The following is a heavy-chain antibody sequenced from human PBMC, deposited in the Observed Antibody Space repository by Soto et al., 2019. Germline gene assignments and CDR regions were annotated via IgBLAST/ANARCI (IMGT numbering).Heavy chain of an antibody. CDR1: GYTFTSYD. Sequence: ASVKVSCKASGYTFTSYDINWVRQATGQGLEWMGWMNPNSGNTGYAQKFQGRVTMTRNTSISTAYMELGSLSSEDTAVYYCARVSLAILEVVPAAITVDYYYYYMDVWGKGTTVTVSS. V-gene: IGHV1-8*01. D-gene: IGHD2-2*02. J-gene: IGHJ6*03. CDR2: MNPNSGNT. CDR3: ARVSLAILEVVPAAITVDYYYYYMDV.